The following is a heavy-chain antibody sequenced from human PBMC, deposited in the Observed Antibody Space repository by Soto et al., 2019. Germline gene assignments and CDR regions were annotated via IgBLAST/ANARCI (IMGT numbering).Heavy chain of an antibody. CDR3: GHWSYSTGWSDY. Sequence: SGPTLVNPTQTLTLTCTLSGLSLNTTAVGVGWVRQPPGKALEWLAVIYWNDAKRYSPSLKSRLTLTTDTSKNQVVLTMTNMDPVDTATYYCGHWSYSTGWSDYWGQGALVTVSS. D-gene: IGHD6-19*01. CDR2: IYWNDAK. J-gene: IGHJ4*02. CDR1: GLSLNTTAVG. V-gene: IGHV2-5*01.